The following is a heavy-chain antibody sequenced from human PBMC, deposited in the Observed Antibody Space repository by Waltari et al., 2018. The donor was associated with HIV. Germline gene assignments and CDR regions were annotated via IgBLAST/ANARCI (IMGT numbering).Heavy chain of an antibody. CDR3: ARFDYDSKVDY. V-gene: IGHV3-21*01. Sequence: EVQLVESGGGLVKPGGSLRLSCAASGFTFSSYSMNWVRQAPGKGVEWVSSIISSSSYIYYADSVKGRFTISRDNAKNSLYLQMNSLRAEDTAVYYCARFDYDSKVDYWGQGTLVTVSS. J-gene: IGHJ4*02. CDR1: GFTFSSYS. D-gene: IGHD3-22*01. CDR2: IISSSSYI.